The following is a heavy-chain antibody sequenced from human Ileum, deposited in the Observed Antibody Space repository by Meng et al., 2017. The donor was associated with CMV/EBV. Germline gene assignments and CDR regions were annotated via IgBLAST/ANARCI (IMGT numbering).Heavy chain of an antibody. J-gene: IGHJ4*02. Sequence: EVQLLESGGGLVQPGGVLRLSCAASGFTFSNYGMSWVRQAPGKGLEWISYIDATGTTIYYADSVKGRFTVSRDNAKNSVSLQMNSLRADDTALYYCVPREGTITNWGQGTLVTVSS. CDR1: GFTFSNYG. D-gene: IGHD5-24*01. CDR2: IDATGTTI. CDR3: VPREGTITN. V-gene: IGHV3-48*04.